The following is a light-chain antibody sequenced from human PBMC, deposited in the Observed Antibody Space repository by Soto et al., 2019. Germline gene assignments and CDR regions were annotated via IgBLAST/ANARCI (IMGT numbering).Light chain of an antibody. V-gene: IGLV2-18*02. CDR3: SSYTSNSTYV. CDR2: EVN. J-gene: IGLJ1*01. Sequence: QSVLTQPPSVSGSPGQAVTMSCTGTSSDVGSYNRVSWYQQPPGTAHKLMIYEVNNRPSGVPDSFTGSKSGNTASLTISGLQAEDEADYYCSSYTSNSTYVFGPGTKVTVL. CDR1: SSDVGSYNR.